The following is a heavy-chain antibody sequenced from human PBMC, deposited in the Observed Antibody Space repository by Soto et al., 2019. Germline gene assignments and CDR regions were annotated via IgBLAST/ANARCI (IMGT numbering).Heavy chain of an antibody. CDR3: AGHDTYYDNLSGYYFDY. J-gene: IGHJ4*02. CDR1: GYSFTSYW. V-gene: IGHV5-51*01. CDR2: INPGDSET. D-gene: IGHD3-9*01. Sequence: GESLKISCKGSGYSFTSYWIAWVRQMPGKGLEWMAIINPGDSETKYSPSFQGQVTISADKSINTAYLQWSSLKASDTAMYYCAGHDTYYDNLSGYYFDYWGQGTQVTVSS.